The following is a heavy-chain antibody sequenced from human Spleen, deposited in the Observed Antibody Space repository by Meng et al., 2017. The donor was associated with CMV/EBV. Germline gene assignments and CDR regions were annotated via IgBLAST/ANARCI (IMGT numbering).Heavy chain of an antibody. J-gene: IGHJ6*02. V-gene: IGHV1-18*01. CDR3: ARAHRYCSSTSCPDYYYYYGMDV. CDR2: ISTYNGNT. D-gene: IGHD2-2*01. Sequence: SVKVSCKASGYTFSRYGITWVRQAPGQGLEWMGWISTYNGNTNYAQKLQGRVTMTTDTSTSTAYMELRSLRSDDTAVYYCARAHRYCSSTSCPDYYYYYGMDVWGQGTTVTVSS. CDR1: GYTFSRYG.